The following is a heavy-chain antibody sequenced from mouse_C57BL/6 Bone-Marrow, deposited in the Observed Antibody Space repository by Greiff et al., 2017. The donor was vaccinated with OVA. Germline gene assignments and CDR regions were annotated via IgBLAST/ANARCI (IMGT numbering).Heavy chain of an antibody. Sequence: EVKLMEPGAGLVKPGASLKLSCAASGFTFSSYAMPWVRQSPEQSLEWVAYISSGGDYTYYTDTVKGRFTISRDNATNTLYLQMSRLKSEDTDMYDCARFSTNFAGAYHDCWGTGATLTVSS. J-gene: IGHJ2*01. V-gene: IGHV5S21*01. D-gene: IGHD2-1*01. CDR3: ARFSTNFAGAYHDC. CDR1: GFTFSSYA. CDR2: ISSGGDYT.